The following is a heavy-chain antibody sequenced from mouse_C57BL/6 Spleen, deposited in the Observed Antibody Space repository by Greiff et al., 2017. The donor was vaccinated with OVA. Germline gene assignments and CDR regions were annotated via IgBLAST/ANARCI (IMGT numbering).Heavy chain of an antibody. V-gene: IGHV8-12*01. CDR2: IYWDDDK. CDR1: GFSLSTSGMG. Sequence: QLTRKVSGPGILQSSQTLSLTCSFSGFSLSTSGMGVSWIRQPSGKGLEWLAHIYWDDDKRSNPSLKSRLTISKDTSRNQVFLKITSVDTADTATYYCAAWAAWFAYWGQGTLVTVSA. D-gene: IGHD4-1*01. J-gene: IGHJ3*01. CDR3: AAWAAWFAY.